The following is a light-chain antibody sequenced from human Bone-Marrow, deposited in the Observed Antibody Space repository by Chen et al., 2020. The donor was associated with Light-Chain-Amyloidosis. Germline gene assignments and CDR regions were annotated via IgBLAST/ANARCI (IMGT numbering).Light chain of an antibody. CDR2: EVT. CDR1: SSDVVGDNH. Sequence: QSALTQPASVSGSPGQSITISCTGTSSDVVGDNHVSWYQQHPDKAPILMIYEVTNRPSWVPDRFAGTKSDNTASMTSSGLQTEDEADYFWSWYTITNTLVFGRGTKVTVL. CDR3: SWYTITNTLV. V-gene: IGLV2-14*01. J-gene: IGLJ1*01.